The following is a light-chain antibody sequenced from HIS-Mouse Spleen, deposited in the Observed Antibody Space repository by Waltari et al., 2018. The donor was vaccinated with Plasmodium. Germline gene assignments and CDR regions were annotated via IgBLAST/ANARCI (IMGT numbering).Light chain of an antibody. CDR3: QQLNSYPYT. Sequence: AIRMTQSPSSFSASTGDRVTITCRASQGISSYLAWYQQKPGKAPKLLIYAASTLQSGVPSRFSGSGSGTEFTLTISSLQLEDFATYYCQQLNSYPYTFGQGTKLEIK. V-gene: IGKV1-8*01. CDR2: AAS. CDR1: QGISSY. J-gene: IGKJ2*01.